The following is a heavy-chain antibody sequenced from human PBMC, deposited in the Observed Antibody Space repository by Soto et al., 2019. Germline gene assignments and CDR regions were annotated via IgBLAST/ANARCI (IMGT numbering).Heavy chain of an antibody. V-gene: IGHV4-39*01. J-gene: IGHJ4*02. CDR2: IYYSGST. Sequence: QLQLQESGPGLVKPSETLSLTCTVSGGSISSSSYYWGWIRQPPGKGLEWIGCIYYSGSTFYNPSLKSRVTISIDTSKNQFSLKLSSVTAADTAVYYCARQPPTKIFHAPQGKFDYWGQGTLVTVSS. CDR3: ARQPPTKIFHAPQGKFDY. D-gene: IGHD2-15*01. CDR1: GGSISSSSYY.